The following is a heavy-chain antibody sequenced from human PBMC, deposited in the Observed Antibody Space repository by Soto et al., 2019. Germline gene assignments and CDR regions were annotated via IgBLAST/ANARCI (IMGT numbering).Heavy chain of an antibody. J-gene: IGHJ4*02. Sequence: QVQLVESGGGVVQPGRSLRLSCAASGFPFSSYGMHWVRQAPGKGLDWVAVIRYDGSNKDYADSVKGRFTISRDNSKNTLYLQMNSLRADDTAVYYCASSINWGQGTLVTVSS. CDR3: ASSIN. CDR1: GFPFSSYG. CDR2: IRYDGSNK. V-gene: IGHV3-33*01.